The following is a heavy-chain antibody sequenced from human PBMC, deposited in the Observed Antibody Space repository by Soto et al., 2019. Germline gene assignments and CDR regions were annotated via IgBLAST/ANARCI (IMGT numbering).Heavy chain of an antibody. CDR2: MIPNIVNT. D-gene: IGHD7-27*01. CDR1: GYTFTSYD. CDR3: ARGPLTDKYYYYYMDV. V-gene: IGHV1-8*01. J-gene: IGHJ6*03. Sequence: GASVKVSCKASGYTFTSYDINWVRQATGQGLEWMGWMIPNIVNTGYAQKFQGRVIMTRNTSISTAYMELSSLRSEDTAVYYCARGPLTDKYYYYYMDVWGKGTTVTVSS.